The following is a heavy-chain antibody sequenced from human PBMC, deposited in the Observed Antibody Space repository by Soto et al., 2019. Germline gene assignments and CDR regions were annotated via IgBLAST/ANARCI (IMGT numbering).Heavy chain of an antibody. D-gene: IGHD7-27*01. Sequence: QVQLVESGGGVVQPGRSLRLSCAASGFTFSSYGMHWVRQAPGKGLEWVAVIWYDGSNKYYADSVKGRFTISRDNSKNTLYLQMNSLRAEDTAVYYCAREDWGSAFDYWGQGTLVTVSS. J-gene: IGHJ4*02. CDR1: GFTFSSYG. CDR3: AREDWGSAFDY. CDR2: IWYDGSNK. V-gene: IGHV3-33*01.